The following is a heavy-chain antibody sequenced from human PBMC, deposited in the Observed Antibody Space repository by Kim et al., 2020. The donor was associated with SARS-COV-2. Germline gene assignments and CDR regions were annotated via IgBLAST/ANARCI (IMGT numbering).Heavy chain of an antibody. D-gene: IGHD6-19*01. Sequence: GGSLRLSCAASGFTFISYSMNWVRQAPGKGLEWVSSISSSSSYIYYADSVKGRFTISRDNAKNSLYLQMNSLRAEDTAVYYCARDLTGRSPVAGRSFDYWGQGTLVTVSS. V-gene: IGHV3-21*01. CDR2: ISSSSSYI. CDR3: ARDLTGRSPVAGRSFDY. CDR1: GFTFISYS. J-gene: IGHJ4*02.